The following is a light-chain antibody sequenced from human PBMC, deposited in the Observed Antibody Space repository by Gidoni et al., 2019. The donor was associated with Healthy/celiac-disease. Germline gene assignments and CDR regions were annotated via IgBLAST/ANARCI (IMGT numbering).Light chain of an antibody. V-gene: IGKV3-11*01. CDR1: QSVSSY. CDR2: DAS. Sequence: EILLTQSPATLSLSPGERATLSGRASQSVSSYLAWYQPKPGQAPRLLIYDASNRATGIPARFSGSGSGTDFTLTISSLEPEDFAVYYCQQRSNWPPTFGQGTKVEIK. CDR3: QQRSNWPPT. J-gene: IGKJ1*01.